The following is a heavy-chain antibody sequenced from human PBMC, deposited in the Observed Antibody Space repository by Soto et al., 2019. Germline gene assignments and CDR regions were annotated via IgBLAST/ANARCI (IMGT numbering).Heavy chain of an antibody. CDR2: ITEGGTT. CDR1: GDSFSGYF. D-gene: IGHD3-22*01. V-gene: IGHV4-34*01. Sequence: PSETLSLTCAVHGDSFSGYFWTWIRQPPGKGLEWIAEITEGGTTNYSPSLKSRVSIAVDSSKRQFSLTLSSVTAADTAMYYCARLAVSSGYYYDYWGQGTLVTVSS. CDR3: ARLAVSSGYYYDY. J-gene: IGHJ4*02.